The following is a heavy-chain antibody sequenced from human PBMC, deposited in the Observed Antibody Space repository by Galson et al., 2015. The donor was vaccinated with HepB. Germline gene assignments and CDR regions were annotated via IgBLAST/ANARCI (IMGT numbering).Heavy chain of an antibody. V-gene: IGHV5-10-1*01. CDR3: ASHRAVSGTGVCDY. J-gene: IGHJ4*02. D-gene: IGHD6-19*01. CDR2: IDPSDSKT. CDR1: GYRFTTFW. Sequence: QSGAEVKKPGESLRISCKGSGYRFTTFWISWVRQKPGKGLEWMGRIDPSDSKTNYSPSFQGHVTISADKSISTAHLQWSSLEASDSAMYYCASHRAVSGTGVCDYWGRGTLVTVSP.